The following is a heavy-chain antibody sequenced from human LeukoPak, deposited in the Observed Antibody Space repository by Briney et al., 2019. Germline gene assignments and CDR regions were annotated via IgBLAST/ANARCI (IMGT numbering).Heavy chain of an antibody. J-gene: IGHJ4*02. D-gene: IGHD3-10*01. CDR3: ARGEDVLLWFGESPAFDY. V-gene: IGHV3-74*01. CDR1: GFTFSSYW. CDR2: INSDGSST. Sequence: GGSLRLSCAASGFTFSSYWMRWVRQAPGKGLVWVSRINSDGSSTSYADSVKGRFTISRDNAKNTLYLQMNSLRAEDTAVYYCARGEDVLLWFGESPAFDYWGQGTLVTVSS.